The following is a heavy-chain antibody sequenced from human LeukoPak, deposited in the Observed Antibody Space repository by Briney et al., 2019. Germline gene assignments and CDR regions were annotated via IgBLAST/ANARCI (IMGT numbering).Heavy chain of an antibody. CDR3: ARRGYSSGFYYFYY. CDR2: IYYSGST. Sequence: SETLSPSCTVSGGSISSYYWSWIRQPPGKGLECIGYIYYSGSTNYNPSLKSRVTISVDTSENQFSLKLSSVTAADTAVYYCARRGYSSGFYYFYYTGHGKLVTVSS. D-gene: IGHD6-19*01. J-gene: IGHJ4*03. V-gene: IGHV4-59*08. CDR1: GGSISSYY.